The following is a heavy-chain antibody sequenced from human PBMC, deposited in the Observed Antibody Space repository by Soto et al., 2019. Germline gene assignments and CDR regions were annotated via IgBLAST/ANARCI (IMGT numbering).Heavy chain of an antibody. Sequence: QVQLVESGGGVVQPGRSLRLSCAASGFSFSIYGMHWVRQAPGKGLEWVAGIWYDGSKKFYADSVEGRFTISRDNSKNTLYLQMNPPRAEDTAEYYRARVMGQKGSGSGWFSYRGQGTRVTVSS. CDR1: GFSFSIYG. J-gene: IGHJ4*02. CDR3: ARVMGQKGSGSGWFSY. V-gene: IGHV3-33*01. CDR2: IWYDGSKK. D-gene: IGHD6-13*01.